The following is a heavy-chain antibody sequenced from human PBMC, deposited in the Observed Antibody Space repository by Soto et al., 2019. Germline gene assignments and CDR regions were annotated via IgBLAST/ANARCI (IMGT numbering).Heavy chain of an antibody. J-gene: IGHJ6*02. D-gene: IGHD3-3*01. CDR3: AREDRRLRFLEWLSPYGMDV. CDR1: GGTISRYA. CDR2: IIPIFGTA. V-gene: IGHV1-69*13. Sequence: SVKVSCKTSGGTISRYAVSWVRQAPGQGLEWMGGIIPIFGTANYAQKFQGRVTITADESTSTAYMELSSLRSEDTAVYYCAREDRRLRFLEWLSPYGMDVWGQGTTVTVSS.